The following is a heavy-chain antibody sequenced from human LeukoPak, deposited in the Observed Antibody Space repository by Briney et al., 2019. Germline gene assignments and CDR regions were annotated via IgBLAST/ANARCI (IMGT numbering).Heavy chain of an antibody. Sequence: SETLSLTCSVSGGSISGSSYYWGWIRQPPVKGLEWIGSISYSGSTYYHPSLKSRVTISVDTSRNQFSLKLSSVTAADTAVYYCARWKGYDVLTGYYMFFDYWGQGTLVTVSS. D-gene: IGHD3-9*01. CDR3: ARWKGYDVLTGYYMFFDY. CDR1: GGSISGSSYY. CDR2: ISYSGST. J-gene: IGHJ4*02. V-gene: IGHV4-39*01.